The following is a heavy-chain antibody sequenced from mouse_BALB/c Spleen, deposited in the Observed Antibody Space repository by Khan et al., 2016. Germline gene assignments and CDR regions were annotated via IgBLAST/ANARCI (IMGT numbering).Heavy chain of an antibody. CDR2: ISDGGSYT. Sequence: EVELVESGGGLVKPGGSLKLSCAASGFTFSDYYMYWVRQTPEKRLEWVATISDGGSYTYYPDSVKGRFTISRDNAKNNRYLQMSSQKSEDTAMYYCAREGLRRGFAYWGQGTLVTVSA. CDR1: GFTFSDYY. J-gene: IGHJ3*01. D-gene: IGHD2-4*01. V-gene: IGHV5-4*02. CDR3: AREGLRRGFAY.